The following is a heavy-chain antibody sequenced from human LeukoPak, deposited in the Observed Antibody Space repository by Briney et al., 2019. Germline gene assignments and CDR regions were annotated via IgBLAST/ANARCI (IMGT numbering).Heavy chain of an antibody. J-gene: IGHJ5*02. D-gene: IGHD3-9*01. V-gene: IGHV4-4*07. Sequence: SETLSLTCTVSGGSISNYYWSWIRQPAGKGLEWIGRIYASGSTDYNPSLKGRVTMSVDTSKNQFSLNLSSVTAADTAVYYCARDVSTGAETHNWFDPWGQGTLVTVSS. CDR2: IYASGST. CDR1: GGSISNYY. CDR3: ARDVSTGAETHNWFDP.